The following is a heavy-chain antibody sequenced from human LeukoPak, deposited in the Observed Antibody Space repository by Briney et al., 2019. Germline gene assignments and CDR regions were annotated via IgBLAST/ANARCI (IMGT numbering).Heavy chain of an antibody. CDR1: GGTFSSYA. V-gene: IGHV1-69*05. CDR2: IIPIFGTA. D-gene: IGHD6-13*01. Sequence: SVKVSCKASGGTFSSYAISWVRQAPGQGLEWMGGIIPIFGTANYAQKFQGRVTITTDESTSTAYMELSSLRSEDTAVYYCARAIAAAAPRFAFDIWGQGTMVTVSS. J-gene: IGHJ3*02. CDR3: ARAIAAAAPRFAFDI.